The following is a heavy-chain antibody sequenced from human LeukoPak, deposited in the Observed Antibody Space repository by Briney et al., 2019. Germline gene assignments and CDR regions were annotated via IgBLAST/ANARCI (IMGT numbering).Heavy chain of an antibody. Sequence: PSETLPLTCAVYGGSFSGYYWSWIRQPPGKGLEWIGEINHSGSTNYNPSLKSRVTISVDTSKNQFSLKLSSVTAADTAVYYCARGLYYYGSGSYSPFDYWGQGTLVTVSS. V-gene: IGHV4-34*01. D-gene: IGHD3-10*01. J-gene: IGHJ4*02. CDR1: GGSFSGYY. CDR3: ARGLYYYGSGSYSPFDY. CDR2: INHSGST.